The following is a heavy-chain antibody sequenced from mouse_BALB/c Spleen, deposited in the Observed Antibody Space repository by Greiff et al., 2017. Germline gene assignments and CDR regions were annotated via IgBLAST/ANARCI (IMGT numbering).Heavy chain of an antibody. CDR3: AREGTYYRYGGYFDY. CDR1: GFTFSSYG. V-gene: IGHV5-6-3*01. CDR2: INSNGGST. J-gene: IGHJ2*01. D-gene: IGHD2-14*01. Sequence: EVMLVESGGGLVQPGGSLKLSCAASGFTFSSYGMSWVRQTPDKRLELVATINSNGGSTYYPDSVNGRFTISRDNAKNTLYLQMSSLKSEDTAMYYCAREGTYYRYGGYFDYWGQGTTLTVSS.